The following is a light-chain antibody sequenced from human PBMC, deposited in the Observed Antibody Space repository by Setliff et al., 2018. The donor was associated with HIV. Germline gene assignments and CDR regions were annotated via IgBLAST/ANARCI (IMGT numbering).Light chain of an antibody. CDR1: SSDVGGYNS. J-gene: IGLJ2*01. V-gene: IGLV2-14*03. Sequence: QSALTQPASVSGSPGQAITISCTGTSSDVGGYNSVSWYQQYPGKAPKLIIYDVTNRPSGVSNRFSGSKSGNTASLTISGLQAEDEADYYCCSFAGDTIYVLFGGGTKVTVL. CDR3: CSFAGDTIYVL. CDR2: DVT.